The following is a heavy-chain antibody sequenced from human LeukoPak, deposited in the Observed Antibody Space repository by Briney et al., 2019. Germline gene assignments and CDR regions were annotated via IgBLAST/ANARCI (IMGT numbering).Heavy chain of an antibody. Sequence: GGSLRLSCAASGFTFSTYAMHWVRQAPGKGLEWVAVISNDATKKYYADSVKGRSTISRDNAKNSLYLQMNSLRAEDTAVYYCARDSKSGYDFSRGYSYGYLIDYWGQGTLVTVSS. CDR2: ISNDATKK. V-gene: IGHV3-30*03. J-gene: IGHJ4*02. CDR1: GFTFSTYA. CDR3: ARDSKSGYDFSRGYSYGYLIDY. D-gene: IGHD5-18*01.